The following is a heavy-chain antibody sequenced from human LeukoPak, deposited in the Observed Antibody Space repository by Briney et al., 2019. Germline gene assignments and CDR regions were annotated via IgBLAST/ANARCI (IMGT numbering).Heavy chain of an antibody. CDR2: ISVYNANT. Sequence: ASVKVSCKASGYTFTNYDINWVLQAPGQGLEWMGWISVYNANTNYAQKVQGRVTMTTDTSTNTAYMELRSLRSDDTAVYYCARGRGGRGGWSGGYDAFDIWGQGTMVTVSS. J-gene: IGHJ3*02. CDR1: GYTFTNYD. V-gene: IGHV1-18*01. CDR3: ARGRGGRGGWSGGYDAFDI. D-gene: IGHD6-19*01.